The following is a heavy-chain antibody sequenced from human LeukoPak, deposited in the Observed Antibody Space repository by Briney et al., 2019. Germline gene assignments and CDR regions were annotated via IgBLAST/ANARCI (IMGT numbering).Heavy chain of an antibody. D-gene: IGHD3-22*01. CDR1: GGSISSGDYY. CDR2: IYYSGST. CDR3: AREYYYDSSGYYFDY. V-gene: IGHV4-30-4*08. J-gene: IGHJ4*02. Sequence: SQTLALTCTVSGGSISSGDYYWSWIRQPPGKGVEWVGYIYYSGSTYYNPSLKSRVTISVDTSKNHFSLKLSSVTAADTAVYYCAREYYYDSSGYYFDYWGQGTLVTVSS.